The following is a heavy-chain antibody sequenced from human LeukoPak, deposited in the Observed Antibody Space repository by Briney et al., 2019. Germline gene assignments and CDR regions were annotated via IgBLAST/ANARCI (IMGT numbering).Heavy chain of an antibody. D-gene: IGHD2-2*02. V-gene: IGHV3-23*01. CDR2: ISGSGGST. J-gene: IGHJ4*02. CDR3: AKSYTPSTNYFDY. CDR1: GFTFSSYA. Sequence: GGSLRLSCAASGFTFSSYAMSWVRQAPGKGLEWVSAISGSGGSTYYADSVEGRFTISRDNSKNTLYLQMNSLRAEDTAVYYCAKSYTPSTNYFDYWGQGTLVTVSS.